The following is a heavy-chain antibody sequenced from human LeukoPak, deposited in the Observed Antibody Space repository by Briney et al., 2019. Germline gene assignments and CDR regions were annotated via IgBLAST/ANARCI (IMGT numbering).Heavy chain of an antibody. V-gene: IGHV1-18*01. CDR2: ISAYNGNT. CDR3: AREGRGQQLTPIDY. Sequence: ASVKVSCKASGGTFSSYGISWVRQAPGQGLEWMGWISAYNGNTNYAQKLQGRVTMTTDTSTSTAYMELRSLRSDDTAVYYCAREGRGQQLTPIDYWGPGALVTVSS. D-gene: IGHD6-13*01. J-gene: IGHJ4*02. CDR1: GGTFSSYG.